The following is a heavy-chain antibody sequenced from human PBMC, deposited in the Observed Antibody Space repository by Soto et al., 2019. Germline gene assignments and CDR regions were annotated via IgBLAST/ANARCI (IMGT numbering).Heavy chain of an antibody. CDR1: GGSFSGYY. V-gene: IGHV4-34*01. J-gene: IGHJ5*02. Sequence: SETLSLTCAVYGGSFSGYYWSWIRQPPGKGLEWIGEINHSGSTNYNPSLKSRVTISVDTSKNQFSLELSSVTAADTAVYYCARYCSGGSCYGGGWFDPWGQGTLVTVSS. CDR3: ARYCSGGSCYGGGWFDP. D-gene: IGHD2-15*01. CDR2: INHSGST.